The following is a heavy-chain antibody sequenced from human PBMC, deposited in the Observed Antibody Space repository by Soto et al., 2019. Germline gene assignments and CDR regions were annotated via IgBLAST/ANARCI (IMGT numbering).Heavy chain of an antibody. CDR1: GFTFTSSA. CDR3: ATNRDIVVVPADQGGGRDYYGMDV. V-gene: IGHV1-58*01. CDR2: IVVGSGNI. Sequence: SVKVSCKASGFTFTSSAVQWVRQARGQRLEWIGWIVVGSGNINYAQKFQERVTMTRDMSTSTAYMELSRLRSDDTAVYYCATNRDIVVVPADQGGGRDYYGMDVWGQGTTVTV. J-gene: IGHJ6*02. D-gene: IGHD2-2*01.